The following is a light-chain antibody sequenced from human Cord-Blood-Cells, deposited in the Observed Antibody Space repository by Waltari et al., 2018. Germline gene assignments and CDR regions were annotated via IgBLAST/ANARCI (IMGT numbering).Light chain of an antibody. CDR3: CSYAGSSTVV. V-gene: IGLV2-23*01. J-gene: IGLJ2*01. CDR1: SSDVGSYNL. CDR2: EGS. Sequence: QSALTQPASVSGSPGQSITISCTGTSSDVGSYNLASCYQQHPGKAPKLMIYEGSKRPSGLSNRFSGSKSGNTASLTISGLQAEDEADYYCCSYAGSSTVVFGGGTKLTVL.